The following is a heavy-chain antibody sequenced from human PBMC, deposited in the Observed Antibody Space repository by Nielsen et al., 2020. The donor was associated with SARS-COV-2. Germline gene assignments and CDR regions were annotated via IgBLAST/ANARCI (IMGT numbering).Heavy chain of an antibody. CDR2: ISSSSSYT. Sequence: GESLKISCAASGFTFSDYYMSWIRQAPGKGLEWVSYISSSSSYTNYADSVKGRFTISRDNAKNSLYLQMNSLRAEDTALYYCARVGVGDAFDIWGQGTMVTVSS. D-gene: IGHD1-26*01. J-gene: IGHJ3*02. CDR3: ARVGVGDAFDI. CDR1: GFTFSDYY. V-gene: IGHV3-11*06.